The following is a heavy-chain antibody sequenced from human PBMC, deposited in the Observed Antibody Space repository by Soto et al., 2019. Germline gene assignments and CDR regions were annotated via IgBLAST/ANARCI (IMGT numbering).Heavy chain of an antibody. Sequence: EVQLLESGGGLVQPGGSLRLSCAASGFTFSSYAMSWVRQAPGKGLEWVSAISGSGGSTYYADSVKGRFTISRDNSKNTLYLQMNSLRAEDTAVYYCAKGQQLVDYYYYYGMDVWGQGTTVTVSS. CDR1: GFTFSSYA. CDR2: ISGSGGST. V-gene: IGHV3-23*01. J-gene: IGHJ6*02. CDR3: AKGQQLVDYYYYYGMDV. D-gene: IGHD6-13*01.